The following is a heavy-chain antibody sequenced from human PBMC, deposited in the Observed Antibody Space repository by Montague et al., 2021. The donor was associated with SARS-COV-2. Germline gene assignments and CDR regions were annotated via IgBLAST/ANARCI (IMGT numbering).Heavy chain of an antibody. V-gene: IGHV4-38-2*02. CDR3: VEIVGAADY. D-gene: IGHD1-26*01. J-gene: IGHJ4*02. Sequence: SETLSLTCTVSSYSISSGYYWGWIRQPPGKGLEWIGSIYYSGSTYYNPSLKSRVTISVDTSKNQFSLKLSSVTAADTAVYYCVEIVGAADYWGQGTLVTVSS. CDR2: IYYSGST. CDR1: SYSISSGYY.